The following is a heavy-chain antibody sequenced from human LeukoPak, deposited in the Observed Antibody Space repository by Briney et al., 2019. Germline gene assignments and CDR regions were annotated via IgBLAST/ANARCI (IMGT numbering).Heavy chain of an antibody. Sequence: PSETLSLTCAVYGGSFSGYYWSWIRQPPGKGLEWIGEINHSGSTNYNPSLKSRVTISVDTSKNQFSLKLSSLTAADTAVYYCARGGPSHFDYWGQGTLVTDSS. CDR1: GGSFSGYY. CDR2: INHSGST. J-gene: IGHJ4*02. V-gene: IGHV4-34*01. CDR3: ARGGPSHFDY.